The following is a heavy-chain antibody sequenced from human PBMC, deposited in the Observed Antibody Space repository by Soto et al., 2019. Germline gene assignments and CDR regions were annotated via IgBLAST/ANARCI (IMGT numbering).Heavy chain of an antibody. CDR2: IHHSGIT. V-gene: IGHV4-4*02. Sequence: PSETLSLTCTGSGDSLSTDYWWSWVRQPPGKGLEWIGEIHHSGITNYIQSVRSRVTMSVDKSNSQVSLELTSVAAADTAVYYCARGISYRWVYWGQGILVTVSS. D-gene: IGHD3-16*02. CDR1: GDSLSTDYW. J-gene: IGHJ4*02. CDR3: ARGISYRWVY.